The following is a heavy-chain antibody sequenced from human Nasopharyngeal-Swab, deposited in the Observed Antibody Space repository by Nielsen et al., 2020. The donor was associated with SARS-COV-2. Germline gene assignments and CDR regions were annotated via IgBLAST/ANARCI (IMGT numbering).Heavy chain of an antibody. D-gene: IGHD4-17*01. Sequence: ASVKVSCKASGYTFTGYYMYWVRQAPGQGLEWMGWINGNTGDTKYAQKFQGRVTLTRDTSISTAYMELRSLRSDDTAVYYCARHYGDWYFDLWGRGTLVTVSS. J-gene: IGHJ2*01. CDR3: ARHYGDWYFDL. CDR2: INGNTGDT. CDR1: GYTFTGYY. V-gene: IGHV1-2*02.